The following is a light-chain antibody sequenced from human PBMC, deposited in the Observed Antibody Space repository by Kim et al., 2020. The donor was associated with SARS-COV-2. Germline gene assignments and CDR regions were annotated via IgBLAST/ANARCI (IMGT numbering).Light chain of an antibody. CDR2: AAT. J-gene: IGKJ1*01. Sequence: APGERATLSCRASQSVSNRYLAWYQQKPGQAPRLLIYAATTRATGIPDRFSGSGFGTDFTLAISRLEPEDSAVYYCQQYDNLPRTFGQGTKVDIK. CDR3: QQYDNLPRT. V-gene: IGKV3-20*01. CDR1: QSVSNRY.